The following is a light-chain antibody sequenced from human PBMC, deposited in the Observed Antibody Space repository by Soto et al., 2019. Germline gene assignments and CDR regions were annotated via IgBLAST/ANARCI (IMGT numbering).Light chain of an antibody. V-gene: IGKV1-39*01. J-gene: IGKJ1*01. CDR1: QSISSY. CDR3: QQSYSTPWT. CDR2: AVS. Sequence: DIQMTQSPSSLSASVGDTITITCRPSQSISSYLNWYQQRPGKAPKVLIFAVSNLQSGVPSRFSGSRSGTDFTLTINSLQPEDFATYYCQQSYSTPWTFGQGTKVDIK.